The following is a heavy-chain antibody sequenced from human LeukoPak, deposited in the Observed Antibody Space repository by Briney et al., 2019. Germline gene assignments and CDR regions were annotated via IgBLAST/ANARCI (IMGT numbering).Heavy chain of an antibody. CDR2: ISWNSGSI. D-gene: IGHD3-10*01. CDR3: AATDYYGSGSFVDY. CDR1: GFTFDDYA. J-gene: IGHJ4*02. Sequence: GGSLRLSCAASGFTFDDYAMHWVRQAPGKGLEWVSGISWNSGSIGYADSVKGRFTISRDYAKNSLYLQMNSLRAEDTALYYCAATDYYGSGSFVDYWGQGTLVTVSS. V-gene: IGHV3-9*01.